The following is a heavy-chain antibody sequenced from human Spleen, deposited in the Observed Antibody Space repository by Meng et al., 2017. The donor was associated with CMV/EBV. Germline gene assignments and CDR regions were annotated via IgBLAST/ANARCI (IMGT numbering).Heavy chain of an antibody. CDR1: GFTFSTYW. J-gene: IGHJ5*01. V-gene: IGHV3-66*02. Sequence: GESLKISCAASGFTFSTYWMSWVRQAPGKGLEWVSVIYSGGSTYYADSVKGRFTISRDNSKNTLYLQMNSLRAEDTAVYFCAKSLTEAGTWFDSWGQGTLVTVSS. D-gene: IGHD1-20*01. CDR2: IYSGGST. CDR3: AKSLTEAGTWFDS.